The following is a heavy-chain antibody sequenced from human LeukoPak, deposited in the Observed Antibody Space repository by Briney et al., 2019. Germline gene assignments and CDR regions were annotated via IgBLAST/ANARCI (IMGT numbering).Heavy chain of an antibody. CDR3: VKGTVEDSMVGGLDRGFLDY. J-gene: IGHJ4*02. D-gene: IGHD3-10*02. CDR2: ISSNGGST. CDR1: GFTFSSYA. Sequence: GGSLRLSCSASGFTFSSYAMHWVRQAPGKGLEYVSAISSNGGSTYYADSVKGRFTISRDNSKNTLYLQMSSLRAEDTVVYYCVKGTVEDSMVGGLDRGFLDYGGQETLVTVSS. V-gene: IGHV3-64D*06.